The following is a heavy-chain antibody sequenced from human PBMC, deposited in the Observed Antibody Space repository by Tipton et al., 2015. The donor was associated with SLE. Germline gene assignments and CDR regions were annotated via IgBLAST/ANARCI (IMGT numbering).Heavy chain of an antibody. D-gene: IGHD5-24*01. CDR1: GGSFSDYY. CDR2: IFYGSA. V-gene: IGHV4-59*01. Sequence: TLSLTCSVYGGSFSDYYWTWIRQPPGKGLEWLGYIFYGSANYNPSLKSRVAISVDTSKNQFSLRLSSVTAADTAVYYCSRMASTNALWGQGTLVSVSS. J-gene: IGHJ4*02. CDR3: SRMASTNAL.